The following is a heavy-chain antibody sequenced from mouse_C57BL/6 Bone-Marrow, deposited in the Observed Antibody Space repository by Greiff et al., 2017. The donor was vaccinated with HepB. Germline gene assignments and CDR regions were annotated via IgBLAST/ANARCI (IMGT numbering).Heavy chain of an antibody. CDR2: IYPGDGDT. Sequence: QVQLQQSGPELVKPGASVKISCKASGYAFSSSWMNWVKQRPGKGLEWIGRIYPGDGDTNYNGKFKGKATLTADKSSSTAYMQLSSLTSEDSAVYVCARSATVVARYYAMDYWGQGTSVTVSS. V-gene: IGHV1-82*01. D-gene: IGHD1-1*01. CDR1: GYAFSSSW. J-gene: IGHJ4*01. CDR3: ARSATVVARYYAMDY.